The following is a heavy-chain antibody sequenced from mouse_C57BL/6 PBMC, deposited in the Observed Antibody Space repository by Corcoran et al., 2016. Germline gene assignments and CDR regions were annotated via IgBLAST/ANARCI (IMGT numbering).Heavy chain of an antibody. J-gene: IGHJ2*01. Sequence: EVQLQQSGPELVKPGASVKISGKASGYTFTDYYMNWVKQSHGKSLEWIGDINPNNGGTSYNQKFKGKATLTVDKSSSTAYMELRSLTSEDSAVYYCASGTTKDYWGQGTTLTVSS. CDR1: GYTFTDYY. V-gene: IGHV1-26*01. CDR2: INPNNGGT. D-gene: IGHD1-1*01. CDR3: ASGTTKDY.